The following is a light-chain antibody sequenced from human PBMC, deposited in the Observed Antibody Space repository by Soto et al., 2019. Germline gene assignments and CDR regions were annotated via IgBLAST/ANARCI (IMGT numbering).Light chain of an antibody. V-gene: IGKV1-9*01. CDR1: RGFSGF. CDR2: SAS. J-gene: IGKJ2*01. CDR3: QQLHTYPHT. Sequence: IRLPHSPSSLSPSWGGKSPFPSRAVRGFSGFLAWFQQRPGKAPKLLIYSASTLQTGVPSRFSGSGSGTDFTLTISGLQPEDSATYYCQQLHTYPHTFGQGTKLEIK.